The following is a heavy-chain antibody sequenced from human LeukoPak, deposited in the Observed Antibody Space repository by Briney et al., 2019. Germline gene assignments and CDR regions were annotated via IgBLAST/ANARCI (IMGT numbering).Heavy chain of an antibody. CDR1: GYTFTSYD. CDR2: MNPNSGSA. Sequence: ASVKVSCKASGYTFTSYDINWVRQATGQGLEWMGWMNPNSGSAGYAHKFQGRVTMTTDTSTSTAYMELRSLRSDDTAVYYCARNDFGNWFDPWGQGTLVTVSS. J-gene: IGHJ5*02. CDR3: ARNDFGNWFDP. D-gene: IGHD3-3*01. V-gene: IGHV1-8*02.